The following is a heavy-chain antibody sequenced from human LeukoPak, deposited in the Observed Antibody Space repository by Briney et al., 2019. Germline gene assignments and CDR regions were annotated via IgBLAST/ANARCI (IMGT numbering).Heavy chain of an antibody. J-gene: IGHJ3*02. CDR2: IIPIFGTA. Sequence: GASVKVSCKASGGTFSSSSISWVRQAPGQGLEWMGGIIPIFGTANYAQKFQGRVTITADESTSTAYMELSSLRSEDTAVYYCARPLGYCSSTSCYLYAFDIWGQGTMVTVSS. CDR3: ARPLGYCSSTSCYLYAFDI. D-gene: IGHD2-2*01. CDR1: GGTFSSSS. V-gene: IGHV1-69*13.